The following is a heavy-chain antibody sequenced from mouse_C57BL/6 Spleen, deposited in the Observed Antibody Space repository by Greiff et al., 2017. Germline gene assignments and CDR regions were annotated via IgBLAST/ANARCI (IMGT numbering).Heavy chain of an antibody. D-gene: IGHD1-1*01. V-gene: IGHV1-78*01. CDR3: ARGYGSSYDFDY. CDR2: IYPRDGST. J-gene: IGHJ2*01. Sequence: VKLQESDAELVKPGASVKISCKVSGYTFTDHTIHWMKQRPEQGLEWIGYIYPRDGSTKYNEKFKGKATLTADKSSSTAYMQLNSLTSEDSAVYFCARGYGSSYDFDYWGQGTTLTVSS. CDR1: GYTFTDHT.